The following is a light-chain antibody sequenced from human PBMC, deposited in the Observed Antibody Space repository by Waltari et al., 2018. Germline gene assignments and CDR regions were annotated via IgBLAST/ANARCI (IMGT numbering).Light chain of an antibody. V-gene: IGLV8-61*01. CDR3: VLYMGGGISV. J-gene: IGLJ3*02. CDR1: SGSVSTSYY. CDR2: STD. Sequence: QTVVTQEPSFSVSPGGTVTLTCGFSSGSVSTSYYPSWYQQTPGQAPRTLIYSTDSRSSGVPDRFSGSIVGNKAALTITGAQADDESDYYCVLYMGGGISVFGGGTKLTVL.